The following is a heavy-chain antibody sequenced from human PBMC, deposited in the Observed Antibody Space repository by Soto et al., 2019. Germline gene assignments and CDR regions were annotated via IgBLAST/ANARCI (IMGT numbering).Heavy chain of an antibody. D-gene: IGHD6-25*01. CDR3: AKERTAKAAAEFDY. Sequence: QVQLVESGGGVVQPGRSLRLSCAASGFTFSNYGMQWVRQAPGKGLEWVAVVSYDGNVKFYADSVKGRFTISRDNSKNTLYLQMNSLRTEDTAIYYCAKERTAKAAAEFDYWGQGTLVTVSP. CDR2: VSYDGNVK. CDR1: GFTFSNYG. V-gene: IGHV3-30*18. J-gene: IGHJ4*02.